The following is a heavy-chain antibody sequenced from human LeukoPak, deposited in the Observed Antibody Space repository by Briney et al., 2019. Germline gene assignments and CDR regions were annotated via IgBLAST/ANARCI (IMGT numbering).Heavy chain of an antibody. CDR2: ISSSGSTT. V-gene: IGHV3-48*01. CDR1: GFSFSSYA. J-gene: IGHJ6*02. CDR3: ARDLAGSSGWYGNYYYYYGMDV. D-gene: IGHD6-19*01. Sequence: GGSLRLSCAASGFSFSSYAMNWVRQAPGKGLEWVSYISSSGSTTYYADSVKGRFTISRDNSKNTLYLQMNSLRAEDTAVYYCARDLAGSSGWYGNYYYYYGMDVWGQGTTVTVSS.